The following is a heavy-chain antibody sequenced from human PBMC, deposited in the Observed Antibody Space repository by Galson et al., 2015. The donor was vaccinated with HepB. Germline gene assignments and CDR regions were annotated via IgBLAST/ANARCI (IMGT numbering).Heavy chain of an antibody. CDR3: ARQSGRPRYDSSGHFDY. Sequence: PALVKPTQTLTLTCTFSGFSLSTSGMCVSWIRQPPGKALEWLARIDWDDDKYYSTSLKTRLTISKDASKNQVVLTMTNMDPVDTATYYCARQSGRPRYDSSGHFDYWGQGTLVTVSS. J-gene: IGHJ4*02. CDR1: GFSLSTSGMC. V-gene: IGHV2-70*11. D-gene: IGHD3-22*01. CDR2: IDWDDDK.